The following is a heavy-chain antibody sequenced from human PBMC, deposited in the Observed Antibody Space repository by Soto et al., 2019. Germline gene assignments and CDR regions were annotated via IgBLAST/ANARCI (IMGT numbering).Heavy chain of an antibody. CDR1: GGSISSGGYS. V-gene: IGHV4-30-2*01. J-gene: IGHJ6*02. D-gene: IGHD4-17*01. CDR3: ARVYYGGNGPYYYGMDV. Sequence: PSETLSLTCAVSGGSISSGGYSWSWIRQPPGKGLEWIGYIYHSGSTYYNPSLKSRVTISVDRSKNQFSLKLSSVTAADTAVYYCARVYYGGNGPYYYGMDVRAQRTTVTGSS. CDR2: IYHSGST.